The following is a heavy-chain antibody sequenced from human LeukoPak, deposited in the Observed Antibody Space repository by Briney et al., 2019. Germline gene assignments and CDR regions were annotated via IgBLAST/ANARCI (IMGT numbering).Heavy chain of an antibody. V-gene: IGHV3-15*01. Sequence: GGSLRLSCAASGFTFSNAWMSWVRQAPGKGLEWVGRIKSKTDGGTTDYAAPVKGRFTISRDDSKNTLYLQMNSLRAEDTAVYYCARMVRGVIAQTGGWAFDIWGQGTMVTVSS. CDR3: ARMVRGVIAQTGGWAFDI. CDR1: GFTFSNAW. J-gene: IGHJ3*02. D-gene: IGHD3-10*01. CDR2: IKSKTDGGTT.